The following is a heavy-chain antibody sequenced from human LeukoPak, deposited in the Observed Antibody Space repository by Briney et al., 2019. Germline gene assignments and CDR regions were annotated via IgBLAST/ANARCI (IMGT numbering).Heavy chain of an antibody. Sequence: SETLSLTCTVSGGSISSYYWSWIRQPPGKGLEWIGYIYYSGSTNYNPSLKSRVTISVDTSKNQFSLKLSSVTAADTAVYYCARVGVAAARDYYYYMDVWGKGTTVTVSS. CDR1: GGSISSYY. J-gene: IGHJ6*03. V-gene: IGHV4-59*12. CDR3: ARVGVAAARDYYYYMDV. D-gene: IGHD6-13*01. CDR2: IYYSGST.